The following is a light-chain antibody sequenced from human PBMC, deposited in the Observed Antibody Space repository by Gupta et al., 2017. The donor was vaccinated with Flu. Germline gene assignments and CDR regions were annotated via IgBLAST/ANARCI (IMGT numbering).Light chain of an antibody. V-gene: IGKV1-12*01. CDR3: QLADSFFWT. J-gene: IGKJ1*01. CDR2: AAS. Sequence: GRTPELLIPAASSVESGVPSRFSGSGSGTDFTLTISGLQPEESATYYCQLADSFFWTFGQGTKVEIK.